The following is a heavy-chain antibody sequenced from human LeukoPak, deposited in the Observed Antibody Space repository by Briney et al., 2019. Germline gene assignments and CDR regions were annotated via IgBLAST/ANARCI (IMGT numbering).Heavy chain of an antibody. Sequence: ASVKVSCKASGYTFTGYYMQWVRQAPGQGLEWMGWINPNSGGTNYAQKFQGRVTMTRDTSISTAYMELSRLRPDDTAVYYCARERIAVAGPGAFDIWGQGTMVTVSS. J-gene: IGHJ3*02. CDR3: ARERIAVAGPGAFDI. D-gene: IGHD6-19*01. V-gene: IGHV1-2*02. CDR1: GYTFTGYY. CDR2: INPNSGGT.